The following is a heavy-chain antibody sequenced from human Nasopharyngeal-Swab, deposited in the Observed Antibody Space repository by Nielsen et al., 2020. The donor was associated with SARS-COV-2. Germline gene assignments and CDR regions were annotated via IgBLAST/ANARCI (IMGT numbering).Heavy chain of an antibody. D-gene: IGHD3-10*01. Sequence: GGSLRLSCAASGFTFDDYAMHWVRQAPGKGLEWVSGISWNSGTIAYAGSVRGRFTISRDDAKSSLTLQMDNLRPEDTAFYYCVKGSSSGSYPNWFDPWGQGVLVTVSS. V-gene: IGHV3-9*01. CDR1: GFTFDDYA. J-gene: IGHJ5*02. CDR3: VKGSSSGSYPNWFDP. CDR2: ISWNSGTI.